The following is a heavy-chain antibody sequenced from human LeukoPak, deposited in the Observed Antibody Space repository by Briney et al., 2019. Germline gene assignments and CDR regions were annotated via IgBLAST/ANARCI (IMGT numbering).Heavy chain of an antibody. J-gene: IGHJ4*02. CDR2: IIPILNIA. CDR1: GGTFSSYA. CDR3: ARPGGYGDYVDY. Sequence: SVKVSCKASGGTFSSYAIRWVRQAPGQGLEWVGRIIPILNIANYAQKFQGRVTITADKSTSTAYMELSSLRSEDTAVYYCARPGGYGDYVDYWGQGTLVTVSS. V-gene: IGHV1-69*04. D-gene: IGHD4-17*01.